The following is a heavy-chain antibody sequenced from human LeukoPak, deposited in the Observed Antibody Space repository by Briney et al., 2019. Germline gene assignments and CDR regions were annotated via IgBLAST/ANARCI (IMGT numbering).Heavy chain of an antibody. J-gene: IGHJ4*02. D-gene: IGHD3-16*01. CDR1: GYSFTSQW. CDR3: ARDKSDSQGVFDF. CDR2: IYPGDSDT. Sequence: GESLKISCKVSGYSFTSQWIGWVRQMPGKGLEWMGIIYPGDSDTRYSPTFRGQVTMSADKSITTAYLQWDNLRASDSAIYYCARDKSDSQGVFDFWGQGTLVTVSS. V-gene: IGHV5-51*01.